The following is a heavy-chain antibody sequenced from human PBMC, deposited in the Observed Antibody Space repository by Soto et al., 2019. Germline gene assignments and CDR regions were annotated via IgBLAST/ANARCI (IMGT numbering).Heavy chain of an antibody. J-gene: IGHJ4*02. CDR2: IKQDGSEK. V-gene: IGHV3-7*03. D-gene: IGHD1-1*01. CDR3: AREWPPGDWSYFAY. CDR1: GFTFSSYW. Sequence: GGSLRLSCAASGFTFSSYWMSWVRQAPGKGLEWVANIKQDGSEKYYVDSVKGRFTISRDNAKNSLYLQMNSLRAEDTAVYYCAREWPPGDWSYFAYWGQGTMVTVS.